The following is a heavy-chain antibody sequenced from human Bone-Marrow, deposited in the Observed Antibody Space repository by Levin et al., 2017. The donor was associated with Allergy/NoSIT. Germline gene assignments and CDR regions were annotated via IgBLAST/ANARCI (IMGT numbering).Heavy chain of an antibody. V-gene: IGHV3-23*01. J-gene: IGHJ4*02. CDR2: LGGVGDMT. D-gene: IGHD6-19*01. CDR1: GFTFSNYA. Sequence: GGSLRLSCAASGFTFSNYAMTWVRQAPGKGLEWVSALGGVGDMTRYADSVKGRFTISRDNSKNTLFLQMNSLRVEDTAVYFCAKGSSGWCLGQDSWGQGTLVTVSS. CDR3: AKGSSGWCLGQDS.